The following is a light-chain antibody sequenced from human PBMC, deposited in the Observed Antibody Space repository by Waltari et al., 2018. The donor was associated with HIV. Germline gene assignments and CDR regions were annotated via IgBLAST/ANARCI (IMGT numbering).Light chain of an antibody. V-gene: IGLV3-9*01. CDR2: MDT. CDR3: QVWDRSTDVV. J-gene: IGLJ2*01. Sequence: SYELDQPLSVSVALGQTAKITCGAHNIGSRNVHWYKQEPGQSPVLVMYMDTNRHSGIPQRFSGSNSGNTATLTISGAQAGDEADYYCQVWDRSTDVVFGGGTKLTVL. CDR1: NIGSRN.